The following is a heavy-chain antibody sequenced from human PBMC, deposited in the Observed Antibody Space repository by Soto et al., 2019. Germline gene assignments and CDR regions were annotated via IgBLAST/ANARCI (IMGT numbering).Heavy chain of an antibody. CDR3: SVTTRYYSYGMDV. CDR1: GYTFTGYY. D-gene: IGHD4-17*01. Sequence: ASVKVSCKASGYTFTGYYMHWVRQAPGQGLEWMGWINPNSGGTNYAQKFQGWVTMTRDTSISTAYMELSRLRSDDTAVYYCSVTTRYYSYGMDVWGQGTTLTVSS. V-gene: IGHV1-2*04. CDR2: INPNSGGT. J-gene: IGHJ6*02.